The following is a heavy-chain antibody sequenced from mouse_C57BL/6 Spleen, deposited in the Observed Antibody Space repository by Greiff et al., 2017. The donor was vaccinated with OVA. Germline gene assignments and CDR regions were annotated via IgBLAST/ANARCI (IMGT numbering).Heavy chain of an antibody. CDR2: IYPRSGNT. J-gene: IGHJ2*01. CDR3: ARRGFEKNYFDY. V-gene: IGHV1-81*01. Sequence: QVQLQQSGAELARPGASVKLSCKASGYTFTSYGISWVKQRTGQGLEWIGEIYPRSGNTSYNEKFKGKATLTADKSSRTAYMELRSLTSEDSAVYFCARRGFEKNYFDYWGQGTTLTVSS. CDR1: GYTFTSYG.